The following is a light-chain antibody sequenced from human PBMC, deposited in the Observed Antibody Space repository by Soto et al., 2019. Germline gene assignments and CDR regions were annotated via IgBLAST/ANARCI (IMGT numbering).Light chain of an antibody. J-gene: IGKJ1*01. CDR2: AAS. Sequence: AIQMTQSPSSLSASVGDRVTITCRASQGIRNDLGWYQQKPGKAPKLLIYAASSLQSGVPSRFSGSGSGTDFTLTIISLQPEDFATYYCQQSYRFPKTFGRGTKVDIK. CDR1: QGIRND. CDR3: QQSYRFPKT. V-gene: IGKV1-6*01.